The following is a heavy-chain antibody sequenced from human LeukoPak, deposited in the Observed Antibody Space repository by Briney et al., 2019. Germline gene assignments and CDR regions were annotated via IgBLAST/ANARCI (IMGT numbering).Heavy chain of an antibody. D-gene: IGHD6-19*01. J-gene: IGHJ5*02. Sequence: SETLSLTCTVSGGSINSYYWSWIRQPPGKGLEWIGYIYYSGYTNYNPSLKSRVTISVDTPKNQFSLKLSSVTAADTAVYYCASSKTNGDSSGWYAWFDPWGQGTLVTVSS. CDR1: GGSINSYY. CDR2: IYYSGYT. CDR3: ASSKTNGDSSGWYAWFDP. V-gene: IGHV4-59*01.